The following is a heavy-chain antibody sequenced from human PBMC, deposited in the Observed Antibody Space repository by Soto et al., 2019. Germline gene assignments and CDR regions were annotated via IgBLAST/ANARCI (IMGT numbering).Heavy chain of an antibody. J-gene: IGHJ3*02. CDR3: ASVGRYYYDFWSGYSNDAFDI. D-gene: IGHD3-3*01. CDR1: GGSISSSSYY. Sequence: ETLSLTCTVSGGSISSSSYYWGWIRQPPGKGLEWIGSIYYSGSTYYNPSLKSRVTISVDTSKNQFSLKLSSVTAADTAVYYCASVGRYYYDFWSGYSNDAFDIWGQGTMVTVSS. CDR2: IYYSGST. V-gene: IGHV4-39*01.